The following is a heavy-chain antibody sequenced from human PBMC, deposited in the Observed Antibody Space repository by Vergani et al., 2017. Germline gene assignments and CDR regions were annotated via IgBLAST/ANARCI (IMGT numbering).Heavy chain of an antibody. CDR2: IYYSGST. CDR3: ARDVRDSVWGSYPPYYYYYMDF. V-gene: IGHV4-59*01. D-gene: IGHD3-16*02. Sequence: QVQLQESGPGLVKPSETLSLTCTVSGGSISSYYWSWIRQPPGKGLEWIGYIYYSGSTNYNPSLKSRVTISVDTSKNQFSLKRSSVTAADTAVYYCARDVRDSVWGSYPPYYYYYMDFWGKGTTVTVSS. CDR1: GGSISSYY. J-gene: IGHJ6*03.